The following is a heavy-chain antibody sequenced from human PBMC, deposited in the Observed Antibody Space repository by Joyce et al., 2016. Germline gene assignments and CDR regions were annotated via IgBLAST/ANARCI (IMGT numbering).Heavy chain of an antibody. CDR3: AVPHSDRSCSGGSCYSPFDS. CDR1: GFTFSNYA. CDR2: IGGSGGST. D-gene: IGHD2-15*01. Sequence: EVQLLESGGGLVQPGGSLRLSCTTSGFTFSNYAMSWVRQAPGKGLGWVAAIGGSGGSTYYPDSLKGRFTISKDFSKNTLNLQMNSLRTEDTAVYYCAVPHSDRSCSGGSCYSPFDSWGQGILVTVSS. V-gene: IGHV3-23*01. J-gene: IGHJ4*02.